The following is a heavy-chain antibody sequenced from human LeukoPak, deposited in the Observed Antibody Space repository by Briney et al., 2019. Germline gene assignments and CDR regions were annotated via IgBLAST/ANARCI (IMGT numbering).Heavy chain of an antibody. Sequence: GGSLRLSCAASGFTFSSYAMHWVRQAPGKGLEWVAVISYDGSNKYYADSVKGRFTISRDNAKNSLYLQMNSLRAEDTAVYYCARDAEGNYWGQGTLVTVSS. D-gene: IGHD3-10*01. CDR2: ISYDGSNK. CDR1: GFTFSSYA. V-gene: IGHV3-30-3*01. J-gene: IGHJ4*02. CDR3: ARDAEGNY.